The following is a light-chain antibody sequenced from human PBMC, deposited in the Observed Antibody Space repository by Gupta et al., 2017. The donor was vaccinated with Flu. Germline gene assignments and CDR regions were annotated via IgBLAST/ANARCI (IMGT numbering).Light chain of an antibody. CDR1: TGAVTSAYY. V-gene: IGLV7-43*01. CDR3: LLYYGGAQWGV. J-gene: IGLJ2*01. CDR2: STS. Sequence: QIEVTQEPSLTVSPGGTVHLTCASSTGAVTSAYYASWFQQKPGQAPRALISSTSNKHSWTPARFSGSLLGGKAALMLSGVQPEDEADYYCLLYYGGAQWGVFGGGTKLTVL.